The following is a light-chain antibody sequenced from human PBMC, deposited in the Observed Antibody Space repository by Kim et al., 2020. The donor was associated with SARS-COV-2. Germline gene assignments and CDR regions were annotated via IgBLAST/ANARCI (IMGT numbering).Light chain of an antibody. CDR2: ATR. CDR1: TSNIGNNY. Sequence: QSVLTQPPSASAAPGQTVTISCSGSTSNIGNNYISWYQQLPGTAPKLLIYATRQRPSGIPDRFSGSKSGTSATLGITGLQTEDEADYYCGTWDDSLSAYVFAAGTKVTVL. V-gene: IGLV1-51*01. CDR3: GTWDDSLSAYV. J-gene: IGLJ1*01.